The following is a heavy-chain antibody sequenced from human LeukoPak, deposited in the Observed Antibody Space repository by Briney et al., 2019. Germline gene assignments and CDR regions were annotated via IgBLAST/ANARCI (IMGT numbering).Heavy chain of an antibody. J-gene: IGHJ5*02. CDR3: ARVAREYYDSSGYSS. CDR1: GYTFTGYY. Sequence: VASVKVSCKASGYTFTGYYMHWVRQAPGQGLEWMGWINPNSGGTNYAQKFQGRVTMTRDTSISTAYMELSRLRSDDTAVCYCARVAREYYDSSGYSSWGQGTLVTVSS. V-gene: IGHV1-2*02. D-gene: IGHD3-22*01. CDR2: INPNSGGT.